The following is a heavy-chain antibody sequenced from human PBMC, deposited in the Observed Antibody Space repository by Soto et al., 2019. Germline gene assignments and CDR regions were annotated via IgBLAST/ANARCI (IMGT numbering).Heavy chain of an antibody. CDR2: ISATGGGT. V-gene: IGHV3-23*01. Sequence: GGSLRLSCAASGFKFSNYAMSWVRQAPGKGLEWVSLISATGGGTYYADSVKGRFTISRDNSHNTLYLQVHSLTAEGTAVYYCAKDRRAGGNSAFYFDFWGQGAQVTVSS. CDR3: AKDRRAGGNSAFYFDF. J-gene: IGHJ4*02. D-gene: IGHD3-16*01. CDR1: GFKFSNYA.